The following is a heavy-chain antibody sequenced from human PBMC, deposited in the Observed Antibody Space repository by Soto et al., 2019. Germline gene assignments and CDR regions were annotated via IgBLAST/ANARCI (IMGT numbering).Heavy chain of an antibody. CDR1: GYSFTSYW. CDR3: AVHDYCNYQAYGMDV. D-gene: IGHD4-4*01. J-gene: IGHJ6*02. CDR2: IDPSDSYT. Sequence: GESLKISCKGSGYSFTSYWISWVRKMPGKGLEWMGRIDPSDSYTNYSPSFQGHVTISADKSISTAYLQWSSLKASDTAMYYCAVHDYCNYQAYGMDVWGQGTTVTVSS. V-gene: IGHV5-10-1*01.